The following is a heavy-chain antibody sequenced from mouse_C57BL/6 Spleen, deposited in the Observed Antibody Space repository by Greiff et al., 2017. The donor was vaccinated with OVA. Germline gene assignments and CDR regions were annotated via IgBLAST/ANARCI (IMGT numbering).Heavy chain of an antibody. J-gene: IGHJ4*01. V-gene: IGHV1-59*01. Sequence: QVQLQQPGAELVRPGTSVKLSCKASGYTFTSYWMHWVKQRPGQGLEWIGVIDPSDSYTNYNQQFKGKATLTVDTSSSTAYMQLSSLTSEDSAVYYCARDLITTVVADAMDYWGQGTSVTVSS. CDR3: ARDLITTVVADAMDY. CDR1: GYTFTSYW. CDR2: IDPSDSYT. D-gene: IGHD1-1*01.